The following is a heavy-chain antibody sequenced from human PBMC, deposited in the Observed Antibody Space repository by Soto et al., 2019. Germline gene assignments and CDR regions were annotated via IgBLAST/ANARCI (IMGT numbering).Heavy chain of an antibody. D-gene: IGHD2-21*02. CDR3: ARLQLGGDRMLNWFDP. J-gene: IGHJ5*02. CDR2: INVYNGDR. CDR1: GYIFTKYG. Sequence: QVQVVQSGPELKKPGASVKVSCKAQGYIFTKYGIGWVRQAPGHGLEWMGLINVYNGDRKVAQMFQDRVSMTTDTATDTAYMELKSLRSGDTAVYYCARLQLGGDRMLNWFDPWGQGTLVTVSS. V-gene: IGHV1-18*01.